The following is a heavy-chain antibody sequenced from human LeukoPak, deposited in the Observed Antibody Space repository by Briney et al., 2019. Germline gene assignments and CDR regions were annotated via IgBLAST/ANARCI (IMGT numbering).Heavy chain of an antibody. V-gene: IGHV4-59*01. CDR1: GGSISSYY. CDR3: ARLDTSPDY. D-gene: IGHD1-1*01. J-gene: IGHJ4*02. Sequence: SETLSLTCTVSGGSISSYYWSWIRQPPGKGLEWVGYISYSGVTNYSPSLKSRVTTSIDTSKNQFSLKLSSVTAADTAVYYCARLDTSPDYWGQGTLVTVSS. CDR2: ISYSGVT.